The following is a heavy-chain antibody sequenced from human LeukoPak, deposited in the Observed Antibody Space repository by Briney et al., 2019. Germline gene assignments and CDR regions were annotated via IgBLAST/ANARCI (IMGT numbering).Heavy chain of an antibody. J-gene: IGHJ4*02. CDR1: GYTFTSYY. V-gene: IGHV1-46*01. D-gene: IGHD3-22*01. Sequence: ASVKVSCKASGYTFTSYYMHWVRQAPGQGLEWMGIINPSGGSTSYAQKFQGRVTMTRDMSTSTVYMELSSLRSEDTAVYYCARVRRYYDSSGLFDYWGQGTLVIVSS. CDR2: INPSGGST. CDR3: ARVRRYYDSSGLFDY.